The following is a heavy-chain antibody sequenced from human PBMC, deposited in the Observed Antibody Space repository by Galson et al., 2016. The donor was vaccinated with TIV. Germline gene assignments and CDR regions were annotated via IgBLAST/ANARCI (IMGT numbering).Heavy chain of an antibody. D-gene: IGHD3-10*01. CDR2: ISSRGGTT. Sequence: SLRLSCAGSGFTFSTYELNWVRQAPGKGLEWVSYISSRGGTTHYADSVKGRFTITRDNAKGSMDLQMNSLRVEDTAIYYCARDNRAVLDAFDIWGQGTVVT. V-gene: IGHV3-48*03. CDR3: ARDNRAVLDAFDI. CDR1: GFTFSTYE. J-gene: IGHJ3*02.